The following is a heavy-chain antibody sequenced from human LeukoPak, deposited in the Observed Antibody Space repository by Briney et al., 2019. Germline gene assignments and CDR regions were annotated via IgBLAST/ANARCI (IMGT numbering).Heavy chain of an antibody. D-gene: IGHD3-10*01. V-gene: IGHV3-9*01. CDR3: AKARGSMVRGVIAS. CDR1: GFTFDDYA. J-gene: IGHJ4*02. CDR2: ISWNSGSI. Sequence: GGSLRLSCAASGFTFDDYAMHWVRQAPGKGLEWVSGISWNSGSIGYADSVKGRFTISRDNAKNSLYLQMNSLRAEDTALYYCAKARGSMVRGVIASWGQGTLVTVSS.